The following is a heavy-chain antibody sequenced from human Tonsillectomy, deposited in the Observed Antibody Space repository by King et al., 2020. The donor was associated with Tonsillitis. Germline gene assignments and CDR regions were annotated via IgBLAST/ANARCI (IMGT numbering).Heavy chain of an antibody. V-gene: IGHV4-59*08. D-gene: IGHD3-10*01. CDR2: IYYSGSS. Sequence: LQLQESGPGLVKPSETLSLTCTVSSISNYYWSWIRQPPGKGLEWIGYIYYSGSSNYNPSLKSRVTIAVDTSKNQFSLGLTSVTAADTAVYYCARHSGSGYFYYDLWGQGTLVSVSS. J-gene: IGHJ4*02. CDR3: ARHSGSGYFYYDL. CDR1: SISNYY.